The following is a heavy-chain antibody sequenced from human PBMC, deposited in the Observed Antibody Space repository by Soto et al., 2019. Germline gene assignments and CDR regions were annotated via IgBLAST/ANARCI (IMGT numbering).Heavy chain of an antibody. CDR3: ARRYGYYFDY. D-gene: IGHD4-17*01. CDR1: GGSISSYY. CDR2: IYYSGST. Sequence: SETLFLTCTVSGGSISSYYWSWIRQPPGKGLAWIGYIYYSGSTNYNPSLKSRVTISVDTSKNQLSLKLSSVTAADTAVYYCARRYGYYFDYWGQGTLVTVS. J-gene: IGHJ4*02. V-gene: IGHV4-59*08.